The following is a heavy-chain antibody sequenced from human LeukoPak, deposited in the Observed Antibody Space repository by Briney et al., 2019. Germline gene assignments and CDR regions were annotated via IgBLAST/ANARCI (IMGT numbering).Heavy chain of an antibody. J-gene: IGHJ6*02. Sequence: PGGSLRLSCAASGFTFSSYGMHWVRQAPGKGLEWVAVIWYDGSNKYYADSVKGRFTISRDNSKNTLYLQMNSLRAEDTAVYYCARAYYDSSGPGYYGMDVWGQGTTVTVSS. CDR1: GFTFSSYG. V-gene: IGHV3-33*01. CDR3: ARAYYDSSGPGYYGMDV. CDR2: IWYDGSNK. D-gene: IGHD3-22*01.